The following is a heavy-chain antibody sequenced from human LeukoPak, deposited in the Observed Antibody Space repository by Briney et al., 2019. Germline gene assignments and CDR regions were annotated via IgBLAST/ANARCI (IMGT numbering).Heavy chain of an antibody. CDR1: GFTFSSYA. V-gene: IGHV3-30-3*01. Sequence: GGSPRLSCAASGFTFSSYAMHWVRQAPGKGLEWVAVISYDGSNKYYADSVKGRFTISRDNSKNTLYLQMNSLRAEDTAVYYCARSLRWPWCFDLWGRGTLVTVSS. D-gene: IGHD4-23*01. CDR3: ARSLRWPWCFDL. J-gene: IGHJ2*01. CDR2: ISYDGSNK.